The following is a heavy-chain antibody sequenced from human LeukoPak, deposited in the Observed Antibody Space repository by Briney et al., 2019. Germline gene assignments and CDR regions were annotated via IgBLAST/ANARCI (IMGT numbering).Heavy chain of an antibody. CDR3: ARANDDYGGNPGDFDY. CDR2: INPSSGGT. D-gene: IGHD4-23*01. J-gene: IGHJ4*02. V-gene: IGHV1-2*02. CDR1: GYTFTGYY. Sequence: GASVEVSCKASGYTFTGYYMHWVRQAPGQGLEWMGWINPSSGGTNYAQRFQGRVTMTRDTSISTAYMELSRLRSDDTAVYYCARANDDYGGNPGDFDYWGQGTLVTVSS.